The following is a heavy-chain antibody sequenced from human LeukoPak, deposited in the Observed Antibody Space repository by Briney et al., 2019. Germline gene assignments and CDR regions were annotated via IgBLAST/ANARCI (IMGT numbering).Heavy chain of an antibody. Sequence: GGSLRLSCAASGFTVSRTYMTWVRQAPGKGLEWVSVMYSAGSTDYADSVKGRFTISRDNSKNTLDLEMSRLRGEDTAVYYCARAWGSSWPYYSAMDVWGQGTTVTVSS. CDR3: ARAWGSSWPYYSAMDV. V-gene: IGHV3-66*02. D-gene: IGHD6-6*01. J-gene: IGHJ6*02. CDR1: GFTVSRTY. CDR2: MYSAGST.